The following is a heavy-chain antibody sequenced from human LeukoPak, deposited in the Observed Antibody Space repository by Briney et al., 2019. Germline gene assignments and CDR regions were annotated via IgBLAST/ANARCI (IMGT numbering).Heavy chain of an antibody. D-gene: IGHD3-22*01. CDR3: ARVVWDSSGYYPIDY. V-gene: IGHV4-59*01. CDR2: IYYSGST. J-gene: IGHJ4*02. CDR1: GGSISSYY. Sequence: LETLSLTCTVSGGSISSYYWSWIRQPPGKGLEWIGYIYYSGSTNYNPSLKSRVTISVDTSKNQFSLKLSSVTAADTAVYYCARVVWDSSGYYPIDYWGQGTLVTVSS.